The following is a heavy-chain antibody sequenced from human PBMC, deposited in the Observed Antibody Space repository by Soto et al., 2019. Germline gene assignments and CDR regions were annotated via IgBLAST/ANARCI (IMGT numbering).Heavy chain of an antibody. Sequence: PSETLSLTCAVYGGSFSGYYLSWIRQPPGKGLEWIGEINHSGSTNYNPSLKSRVTISVDTSKNQFSLKLSSVTAADTAVYYCARARVIGTPFYYYGMDVWGQGTTVTVSS. CDR2: INHSGST. CDR1: GGSFSGYY. V-gene: IGHV4-34*01. CDR3: ARARVIGTPFYYYGMDV. D-gene: IGHD1-1*01. J-gene: IGHJ6*02.